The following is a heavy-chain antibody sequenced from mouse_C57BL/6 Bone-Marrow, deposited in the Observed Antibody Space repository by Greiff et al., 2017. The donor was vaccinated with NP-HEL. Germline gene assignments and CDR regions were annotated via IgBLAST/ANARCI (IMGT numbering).Heavy chain of an antibody. J-gene: IGHJ2*01. Sequence: VQLQQSGPVLVKPGASVKMSCKASGYTFTDYYMNWVKQSHGKSLEWIGVINPYNGGTSYNQKLKGKATLTVDKSSSTAYMELNSLTSEDSAVYYCAREPFYFDYWGQGTTLTVSS. CDR2: INPYNGGT. CDR1: GYTFTDYY. CDR3: AREPFYFDY. V-gene: IGHV1-19*01.